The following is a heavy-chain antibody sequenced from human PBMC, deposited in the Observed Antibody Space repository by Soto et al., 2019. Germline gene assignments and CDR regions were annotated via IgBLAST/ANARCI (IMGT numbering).Heavy chain of an antibody. CDR2: IYYSGST. V-gene: IGHV4-39*01. CDR1: GGPISSSSYY. Sequence: XETLFLTLAVSGGPISSSSYYWGWIRQPPGKGLEWIGIIYYSGSTYYNPSLKSRVTISVDTSKDQFSLKLSSVTAADTAVYYCAIAAAGTGDCDYWGQGTLGTVLL. J-gene: IGHJ4*02. CDR3: AIAAAGTGDCDY. D-gene: IGHD6-13*01.